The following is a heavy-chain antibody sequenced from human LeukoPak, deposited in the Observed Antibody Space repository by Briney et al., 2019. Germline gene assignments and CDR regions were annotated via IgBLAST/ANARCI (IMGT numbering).Heavy chain of an antibody. CDR3: ARGYCSGGTCYLVENWLDP. V-gene: IGHV1-2*06. J-gene: IGHJ5*02. CDR2: INPNSGGT. CDR1: GYTLTAYY. Sequence: GASVEVSCKASGYTLTAYYIYWVRQAPGQGLEWMGRINPNSGGTDYAQNFQGRVTMTRDTSISTAYMELGRLRSDDTAVYYCARGYCSGGTCYLVENWLDPWGQGTLATVSS. D-gene: IGHD2-15*01.